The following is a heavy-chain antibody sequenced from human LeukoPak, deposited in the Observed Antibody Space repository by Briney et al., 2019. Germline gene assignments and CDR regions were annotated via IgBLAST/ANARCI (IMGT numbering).Heavy chain of an antibody. Sequence: SETLFLTCTVSGASIRSYQWSWIRQPPGKGLEWIGNIYYSGSTNYNPSLKSRVTISVDTSKNQFSLKLSPVTAADTAVYYCARSLVAVAGRGYNWFDPWGQGTLVTVSS. J-gene: IGHJ5*02. CDR2: IYYSGST. D-gene: IGHD6-19*01. CDR3: ARSLVAVAGRGYNWFDP. V-gene: IGHV4-59*01. CDR1: GASIRSYQ.